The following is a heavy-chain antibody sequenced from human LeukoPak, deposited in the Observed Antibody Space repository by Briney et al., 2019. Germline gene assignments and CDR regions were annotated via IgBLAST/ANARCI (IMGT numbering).Heavy chain of an antibody. CDR1: GYTFTGYY. V-gene: IGHV1-46*01. D-gene: IGHD3-22*01. J-gene: IGHJ4*02. CDR3: ARDNDSSGYYWSYFDY. Sequence: ASVKVSCKASGYTFTGYYIHWVRQAPGQGLEWMGRINPSGGSTSYAQKFQGRVTMTRDTSTSTVYMELSSLRSEDTAVYYCARDNDSSGYYWSYFDYWGQGTLVTVSS. CDR2: INPSGGST.